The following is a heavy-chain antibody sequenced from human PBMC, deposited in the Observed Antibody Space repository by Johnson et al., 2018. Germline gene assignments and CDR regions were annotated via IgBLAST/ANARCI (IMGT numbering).Heavy chain of an antibody. D-gene: IGHD4-23*01. CDR1: GGSISSYY. CDR3: ARHEKRDYGGTYYYYYYMDV. J-gene: IGHJ6*03. V-gene: IGHV4-59*01. CDR2: IYYSGNT. Sequence: QVQLQESGPGLVKPSETLSLTCTVSGGSISSYYWSWIRQPPGKGLEWIGYIYYSGNTNYNPSLKRRVTISVDTSKNQFSLKLSSVTAADTAVYYCARHEKRDYGGTYYYYYYMDVWGKGTTVTVSS.